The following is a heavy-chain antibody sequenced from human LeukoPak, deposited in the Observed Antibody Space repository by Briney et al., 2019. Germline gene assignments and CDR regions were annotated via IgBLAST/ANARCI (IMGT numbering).Heavy chain of an antibody. CDR2: IYYSGST. Sequence: PSETLSLTCTVSGGSISSYYWSWIRQPPGKGLEWIGYIYYSGSTNYNPSLKSRVTISVDTSKNQFSLKLSSVTAADTAVYHCARVNSRYYYYMDVWGKGTTVTVSS. V-gene: IGHV4-59*01. CDR1: GGSISSYY. J-gene: IGHJ6*03. CDR3: ARVNSRYYYYMDV.